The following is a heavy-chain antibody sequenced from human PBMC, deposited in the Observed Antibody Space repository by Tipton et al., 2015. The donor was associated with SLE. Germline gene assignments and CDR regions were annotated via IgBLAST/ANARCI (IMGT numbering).Heavy chain of an antibody. Sequence: TLSLTCTVSGGSISSYYWSWIRQPPGKGLEWIGSIYHSGTAYYNPPLKSRVTISVDTSKNQISLKLSSVTAADTAVYYCARYPESNYHWFGPWGQGALVTVSS. J-gene: IGHJ5*02. CDR3: ARYPESNYHWFGP. CDR2: IYHSGTA. CDR1: GGSISSYY. D-gene: IGHD4-11*01. V-gene: IGHV4-39*07.